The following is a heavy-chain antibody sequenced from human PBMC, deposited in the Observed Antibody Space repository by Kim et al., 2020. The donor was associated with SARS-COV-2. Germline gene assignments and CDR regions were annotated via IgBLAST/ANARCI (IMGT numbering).Heavy chain of an antibody. D-gene: IGHD3-10*01. CDR2: INAGNGNT. CDR1: GYTFTSYA. CDR3: VAPLWVGALGLDY. J-gene: IGHJ4*02. Sequence: ASVKVSCKASGYTFTSYARHWVRQAPGQRLEWMGWINAGNGNTKYSQKFQGRVTITRDTSASTAYMELSSLRSEDTAVDYGVAPLWVGALGLDYWGQGIL. V-gene: IGHV1-3*01.